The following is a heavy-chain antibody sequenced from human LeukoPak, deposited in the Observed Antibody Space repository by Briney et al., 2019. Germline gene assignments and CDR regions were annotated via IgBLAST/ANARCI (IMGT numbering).Heavy chain of an antibody. V-gene: IGHV3-23*01. CDR3: AKRAVVIRVILVGFHKEAYYFDS. CDR1: GITLSNYG. Sequence: GGSLRLSCAVSGITLSNYGMTWVRQAPGKGLEWVAGISDTGGRTNYADSVKGRFTISRDNPKNTLYLQMNSLRAEDTAVYFCAKRAVVIRVILVGFHKEAYYFDSWGQGALVTVSS. D-gene: IGHD3-22*01. CDR2: ISDTGGRT. J-gene: IGHJ4*02.